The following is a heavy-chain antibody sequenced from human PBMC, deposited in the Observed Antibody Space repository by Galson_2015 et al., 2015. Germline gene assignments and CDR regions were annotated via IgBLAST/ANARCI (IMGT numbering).Heavy chain of an antibody. CDR3: ARGYYDILTGYYSLFDY. D-gene: IGHD3-9*01. Sequence: SLRLSCAASGFTFSSYGMHWVRQAPGKGLEWVAVIWYDGSNKYYADSVKGRFTISRDNSKNTLYLQMNSLRAGDTAVYYCARGYYDILTGYYSLFDYWGQGTLVTVSS. V-gene: IGHV3-33*01. J-gene: IGHJ4*02. CDR2: IWYDGSNK. CDR1: GFTFSSYG.